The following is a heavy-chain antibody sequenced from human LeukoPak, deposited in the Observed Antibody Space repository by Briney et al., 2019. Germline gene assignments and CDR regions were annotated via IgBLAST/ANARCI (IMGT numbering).Heavy chain of an antibody. CDR3: AAENGNFWIGYHYFED. Sequence: PSETLSLTCTVSGGSLGSSRYSWGWIRQAPGKGLEWIGTIYFDGNTFYNPSLKSRVTLSVDMSKSQFSLRLASVAAADTAIYYCAAENGNFWIGYHYFEDWGQGSLVSVSS. CDR2: IYFDGNT. J-gene: IGHJ4*02. CDR1: GGSLGSSRYS. D-gene: IGHD3-3*01. V-gene: IGHV4-39*01.